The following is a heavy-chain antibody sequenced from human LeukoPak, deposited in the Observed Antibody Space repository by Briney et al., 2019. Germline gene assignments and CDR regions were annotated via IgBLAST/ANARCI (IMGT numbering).Heavy chain of an antibody. Sequence: SETLSLTCTVSGGSISSGDYYWSWIRQPPGTGLEWIGYIYYSGSTYYNPSLKSRVTISVDTSKNQLSLKLSSVTAADTAVYYCASGSGYDGWCSYWGQGTLVTVSS. CDR1: GGSISSGDYY. D-gene: IGHD5-12*01. V-gene: IGHV4-30-4*01. CDR2: IYYSGST. J-gene: IGHJ4*02. CDR3: ASGSGYDGWCSY.